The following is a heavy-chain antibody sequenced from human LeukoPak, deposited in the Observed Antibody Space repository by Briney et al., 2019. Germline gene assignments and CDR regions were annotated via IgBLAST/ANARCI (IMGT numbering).Heavy chain of an antibody. CDR1: GGSISSYY. V-gene: IGHV4-59*01. D-gene: IGHD5-24*01. CDR2: IYYSGST. Sequence: PSETLSLTCTVSGGSISSYYWSWIRQPPGKGLEWIGYIYYSGSTNYNPSLKSRVTISVDTSKNQFSLKLSSVTAAVTAVYYCARGLGMATSDYWGQGTLVTVSS. CDR3: ARGLGMATSDY. J-gene: IGHJ4*02.